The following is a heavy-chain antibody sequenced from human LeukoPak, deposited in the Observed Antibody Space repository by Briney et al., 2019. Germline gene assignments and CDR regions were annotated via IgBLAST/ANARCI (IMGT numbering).Heavy chain of an antibody. CDR1: GFTFSSYD. Sequence: GGSLRLSCAASGFTFSSYDMHWVCQATGKGLEWVSAIGTAGDTYYPGSVKGRFTISRENAKNSLYLQMNSLRAGDTAVYYCARGLSSSWYTREYYFDYWGQGTLVTVSS. CDR3: ARGLSSSWYTREYYFDY. J-gene: IGHJ4*02. CDR2: IGTAGDT. V-gene: IGHV3-13*01. D-gene: IGHD6-13*01.